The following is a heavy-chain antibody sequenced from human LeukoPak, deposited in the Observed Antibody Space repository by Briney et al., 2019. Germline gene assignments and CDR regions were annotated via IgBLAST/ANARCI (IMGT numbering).Heavy chain of an antibody. CDR2: IYYSGST. J-gene: IGHJ6*03. CDR1: GGSISSSSYY. Sequence: PSETLSLTCTVSGGSISSSSYYWGWIRQPPGKGLEWIGSIYYSGSTYYNPSLKSRVTISVDTSKNQFSLKLSSVTAADTAVYYCARKGYYYYYIDVWGKGTTVTVSS. V-gene: IGHV4-39*01. CDR3: ARKGYYYYYIDV.